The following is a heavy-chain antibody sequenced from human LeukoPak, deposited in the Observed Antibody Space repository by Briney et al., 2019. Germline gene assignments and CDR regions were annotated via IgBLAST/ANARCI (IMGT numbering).Heavy chain of an antibody. D-gene: IGHD3-10*01. CDR2: IYYSGST. CDR1: VGSISSGGYY. J-gene: IGHJ4*02. CDR3: ARVKAALWFGESPFDY. Sequence: SQTLSLTCTVSVGSISSGGYYWSWIRQHPGKGLEWIGYIYYSGSTYYNPSLKSRVTISVDTSKNQFSLKLSSVTAADTAVYYCARVKAALWFGESPFDYWGQGTLVTVSS. V-gene: IGHV4-31*03.